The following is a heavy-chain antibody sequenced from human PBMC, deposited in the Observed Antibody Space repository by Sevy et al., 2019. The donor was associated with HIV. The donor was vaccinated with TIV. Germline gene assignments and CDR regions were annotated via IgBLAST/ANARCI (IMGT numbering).Heavy chain of an antibody. CDR3: ARGGITIFGVVRTPNYYYDGMDV. J-gene: IGHJ6*02. D-gene: IGHD3-3*01. CDR1: GFTFSSYE. V-gene: IGHV3-48*03. CDR2: ISSSGSTI. Sequence: GGSLRLSCAASGFTFSSYEMNWVRQAPGKGLEWVSYISSSGSTIYYADSVKGRFTISRDNAKNSLYLQMNSLRAEDTAVYYCARGGITIFGVVRTPNYYYDGMDVWGQGTTVTVSS.